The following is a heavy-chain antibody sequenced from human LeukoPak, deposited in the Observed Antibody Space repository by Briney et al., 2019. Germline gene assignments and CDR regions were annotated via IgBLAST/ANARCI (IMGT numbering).Heavy chain of an antibody. J-gene: IGHJ4*02. Sequence: SVKVSCKASGGTFSSYAISWVRQAPGQGLEWMGGTIPIFGTANYAQKFQGRVTITTDESTSTAYMELSSLRSEDTAVYYCARGEDSSSWSALPFDYWGQGTLVTVSS. CDR2: TIPIFGTA. D-gene: IGHD6-13*01. CDR1: GGTFSSYA. CDR3: ARGEDSSSWSALPFDY. V-gene: IGHV1-69*05.